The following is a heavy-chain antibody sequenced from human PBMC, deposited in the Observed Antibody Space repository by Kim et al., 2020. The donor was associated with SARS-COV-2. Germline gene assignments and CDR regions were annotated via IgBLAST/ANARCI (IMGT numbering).Heavy chain of an antibody. CDR1: KFAFSSAY. V-gene: IGHV3-7*01. CDR3: TKGTQLTAGLDY. Sequence: GGSLRLSCAASKFAFSSAYMGWVRQAPGKGLEWVANMNPVGSQRYYVTFVKGRFTISRDNAKNSLSLQMNALITDDPGVYYCTKGTQLTAGLDYWGQGT. CDR2: MNPVGSQR. J-gene: IGHJ4*02. D-gene: IGHD6-13*01.